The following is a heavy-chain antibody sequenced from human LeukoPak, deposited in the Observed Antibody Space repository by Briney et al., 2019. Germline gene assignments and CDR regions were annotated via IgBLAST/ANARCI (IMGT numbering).Heavy chain of an antibody. D-gene: IGHD2-2*02. CDR3: ARDLYCSSTSWYICYYYYMDV. J-gene: IGHJ6*03. CDR1: GLTFSSYW. CDR2: IKQDGSEK. V-gene: IGHV3-7*01. Sequence: GGSLRLSCAASGLTFSSYWMSWVRQAPGKGLEWVANIKQDGSEKYYVDSVKGRFTISRDNAKNSLYLQMNSLRAEDTAVYYCARDLYCSSTSWYICYYYYMDVWGKGTTVTVSS.